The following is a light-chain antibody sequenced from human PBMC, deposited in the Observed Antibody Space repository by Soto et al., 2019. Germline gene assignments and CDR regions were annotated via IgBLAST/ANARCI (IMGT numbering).Light chain of an antibody. V-gene: IGLV2-18*01. CDR1: STDFVSYNR. CDR3: SLYTSENTYV. Sequence: QSALTQPPSVSGSPGQSVTISCTGTSTDFVSYNRVSWYQQPPGTAPKLIIYGASTRPSGVPDRFSGSKSGNTASLTISGLQAADEADYYCSLYTSENTYVFGTGTKLTVL. CDR2: GAS. J-gene: IGLJ1*01.